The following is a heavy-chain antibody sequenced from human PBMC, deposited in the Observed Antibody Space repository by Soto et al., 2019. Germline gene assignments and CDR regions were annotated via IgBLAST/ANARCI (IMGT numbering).Heavy chain of an antibody. CDR1: GESVGRGTNY. V-gene: IGHV4-61*01. CDR2: IFDAATA. Sequence: QVQLQESGPGLMKPSGTLSLICSVSGESVGRGTNYWSWVRQAPGRGLEWIGYIFDAATAIYNPSFESRVSISLDAAKNQVSLKLSSVTAADSAVYYCARAGGLAEDMDVWGQGTTVTVAS. J-gene: IGHJ6*02. D-gene: IGHD3-3*02. CDR3: ARAGGLAEDMDV.